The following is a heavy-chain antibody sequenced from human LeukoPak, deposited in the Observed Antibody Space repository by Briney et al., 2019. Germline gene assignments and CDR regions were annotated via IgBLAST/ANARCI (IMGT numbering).Heavy chain of an antibody. Sequence: PSETLSLTCTVSGGSISSYYWSWIRQPPGKGLEWNGYIYYSGSTNYNPSLKSRVTISVDTSKNQFSLKLSSVTAADTAVYYCARHPFRYGWDYWGQGTLVIVSS. CDR2: IYYSGST. CDR3: ARHPFRYGWDY. D-gene: IGHD3-16*02. CDR1: GGSISSYY. J-gene: IGHJ4*02. V-gene: IGHV4-59*01.